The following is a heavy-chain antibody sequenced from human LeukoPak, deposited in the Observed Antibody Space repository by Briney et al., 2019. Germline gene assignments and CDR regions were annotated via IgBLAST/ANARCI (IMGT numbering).Heavy chain of an antibody. Sequence: PSETLSLTCTVSGGSISSYYWSWIRQPPGKGLEWIGYIYYSGSTNYNPSLKSRVTISVDTSKNQFSLKLSSVTAADTAVYYCARGEAVNYYYYGMDVWGQGTTVAVSS. CDR1: GGSISSYY. D-gene: IGHD2/OR15-2a*01. CDR3: ARGEAVNYYYYGMDV. J-gene: IGHJ6*02. CDR2: IYYSGST. V-gene: IGHV4-59*08.